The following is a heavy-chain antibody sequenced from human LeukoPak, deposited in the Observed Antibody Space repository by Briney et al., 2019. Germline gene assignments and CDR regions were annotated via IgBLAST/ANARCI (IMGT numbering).Heavy chain of an antibody. CDR3: ARDRESRGHFDY. D-gene: IGHD3-16*01. CDR1: GYTFTGYY. V-gene: IGHV1-2*02. CDR2: INPNSGGT. J-gene: IGHJ4*02. Sequence: GASVTVSCKASGYTFTGYYMHWVRQAPGQGLEWMGWINPNSGGTNYAQKFQGRVTMTRDTSISTAYMELSRLRSDDTAVYYCARDRESRGHFDYWGQGTLVTVSS.